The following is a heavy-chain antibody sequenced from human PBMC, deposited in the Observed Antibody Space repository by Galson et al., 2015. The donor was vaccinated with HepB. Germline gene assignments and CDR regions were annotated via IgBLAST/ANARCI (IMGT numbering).Heavy chain of an antibody. Sequence: SLRLSCAASGFTFSSYGMHWVRQAPGKGLEWVAISWFDGTNKYGDSVKGRFTISRDNSKNTLYLQMNSLRAEDTAVYYCASAGSSGYYYSYYYYMDVWGKGTTVTVSS. CDR1: GFTFSSYG. J-gene: IGHJ6*03. CDR2: SWFDGTNK. V-gene: IGHV3-33*01. D-gene: IGHD3-22*01. CDR3: ASAGSSGYYYSYYYYMDV.